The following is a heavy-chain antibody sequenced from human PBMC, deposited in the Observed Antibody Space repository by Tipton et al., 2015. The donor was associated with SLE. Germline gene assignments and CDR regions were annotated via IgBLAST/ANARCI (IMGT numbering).Heavy chain of an antibody. CDR3: ARGVVPASYGMDV. J-gene: IGHJ6*02. Sequence: TLSLTCAVYGGSFSGYYWSWIRQPPGKGLEWIGEINHSGSTNYNPSHKSRVTISVDTSKNQFSLKLSSVTAADTAVYYCARGVVPASYGMDVWGQGTTVTVSS. CDR1: GGSFSGYY. V-gene: IGHV4-34*01. D-gene: IGHD2-2*01. CDR2: INHSGST.